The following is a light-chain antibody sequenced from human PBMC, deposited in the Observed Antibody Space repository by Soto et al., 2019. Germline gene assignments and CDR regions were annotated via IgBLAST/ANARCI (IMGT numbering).Light chain of an antibody. CDR2: EDN. CDR1: SGSIASNY. J-gene: IGLJ2*01. Sequence: FMLTQPHSVSESPGKTVTISCTRSSGSIASNYVQWYQQRPGSAPTTVIYEDNQRPSGVPDRFSGSIDSSSNSASLTISGPKTEDEADYYCQSYDSSNHVVFGGGTKLTVL. CDR3: QSYDSSNHVV. V-gene: IGLV6-57*04.